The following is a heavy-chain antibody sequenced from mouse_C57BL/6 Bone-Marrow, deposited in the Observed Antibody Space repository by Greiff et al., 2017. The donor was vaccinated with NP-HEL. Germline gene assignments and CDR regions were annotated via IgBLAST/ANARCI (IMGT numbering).Heavy chain of an antibody. Sequence: VQLKESGPGLVKPSQSLSLTCSVPGYSITSGYYWYWIRQFPGNKLEWMGYISYDGSNNYNPSLKNRISITRDTSKNQFFLKLNSVTTEDTATYYCARDLFLTTVVDSCAYWGQGTLVTVSA. V-gene: IGHV3-6*01. D-gene: IGHD1-1*01. CDR3: ARDLFLTTVVDSCAY. J-gene: IGHJ3*01. CDR2: ISYDGSN. CDR1: GYSITSGYY.